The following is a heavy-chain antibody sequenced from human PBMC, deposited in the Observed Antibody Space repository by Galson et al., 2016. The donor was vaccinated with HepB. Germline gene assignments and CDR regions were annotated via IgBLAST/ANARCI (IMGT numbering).Heavy chain of an antibody. Sequence: SLRLSCAASVFMFSSYWMSWVRQAPGKGLEWVANINPDGSQTYYVDSVKGRFNISKDNAKNSLYLRMNSLRADDTAVYYCARDPMRFAFDLWGQGTMVTVSS. J-gene: IGHJ3*01. CDR2: INPDGSQT. V-gene: IGHV3-7*01. CDR1: VFMFSSYW. CDR3: ARDPMRFAFDL.